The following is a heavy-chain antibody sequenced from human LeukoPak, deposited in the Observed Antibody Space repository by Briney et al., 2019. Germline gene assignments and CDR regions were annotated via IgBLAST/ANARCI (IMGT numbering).Heavy chain of an antibody. D-gene: IGHD3-16*01. CDR1: GFTFSSYG. CDR3: AKDGQGLTYYFDY. Sequence: PGGSLRLSCVASGFTFSSYGMHWVRQAPGEGLEWVAVISDDGSKKYYVDSVKGRFTISRDNSKSTLYLQMNSLRAEDTAVYYCAKDGQGLTYYFDYWGQGTLVTVSS. V-gene: IGHV3-30*18. J-gene: IGHJ4*02. CDR2: ISDDGSKK.